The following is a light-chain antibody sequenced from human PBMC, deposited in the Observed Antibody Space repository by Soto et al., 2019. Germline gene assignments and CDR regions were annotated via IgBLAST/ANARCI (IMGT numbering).Light chain of an antibody. J-gene: IGLJ3*02. Sequence: QSVLTQPPSVSGAPGQRVTISCSGSSSNIGAGYDVHWYQQLPGAAPKLVIFGNRNRPSGVPERFSGSKSGTSASLAITGLQAEDEADYYCQAYDYSLTAFVFGGGTQLTVL. CDR1: SSNIGAGYD. V-gene: IGLV1-40*01. CDR3: QAYDYSLTAFV. CDR2: GNR.